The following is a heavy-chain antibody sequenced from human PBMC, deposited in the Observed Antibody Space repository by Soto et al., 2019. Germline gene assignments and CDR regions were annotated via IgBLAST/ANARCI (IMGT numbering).Heavy chain of an antibody. CDR1: GFTSSDSY. J-gene: IGHJ5*01. V-gene: IGHV3-11*06. Sequence: QVQLVESGGGLVKPGESLRPSWAASGFTSSDSYMSWIRQPPGKGLEWVSQISSGGFFTKYADSVKGRFTISRDSAKNSLYLQMSGLRAEDTAVYYCARERASSFDSWGQGALVTVSS. CDR2: ISSGGFFT. CDR3: ARERASSFDS.